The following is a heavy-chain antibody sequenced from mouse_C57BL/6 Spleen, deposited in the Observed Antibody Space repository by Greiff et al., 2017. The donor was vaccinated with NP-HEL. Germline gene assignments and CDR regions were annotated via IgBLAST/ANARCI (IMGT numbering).Heavy chain of an antibody. CDR3: ARGGQYYYAMDY. CDR1: GYAFSSYW. Sequence: QVQLQQSGAELVKPGASVKISCKASGYAFSSYWMNWVKQRPGKGLEWIGQIYPGDGDTNYNGKFKGKATLTADKSSSTAYMQLSSLTSEDSAVYFCARGGQYYYAMDYWGQVTSVTVSS. CDR2: IYPGDGDT. V-gene: IGHV1-80*01. J-gene: IGHJ4*01.